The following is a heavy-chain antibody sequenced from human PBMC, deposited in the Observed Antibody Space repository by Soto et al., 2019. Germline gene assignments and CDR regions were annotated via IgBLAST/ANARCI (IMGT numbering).Heavy chain of an antibody. D-gene: IGHD3-9*01. CDR3: TRHAQFDILTGYPFDS. V-gene: IGHV4-59*08. J-gene: IGHJ4*02. Sequence: QVQLQESGPGLVKPSETLSLTCTVSGGSISSYYWSWIRQPPGKGLEWIGYIYYSGSTNYNPSLKSRVTISLDTSKNQFSLRLNSVTAADTAVYYCTRHAQFDILTGYPFDSWGQGTLVTVSS. CDR1: GGSISSYY. CDR2: IYYSGST.